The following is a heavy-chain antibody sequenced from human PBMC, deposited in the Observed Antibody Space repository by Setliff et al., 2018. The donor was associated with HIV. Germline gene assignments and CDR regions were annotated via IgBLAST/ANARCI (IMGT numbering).Heavy chain of an antibody. V-gene: IGHV4-4*07. CDR3: TRRFEKWLAFDY. D-gene: IGHD6-19*01. CDR1: GGSMSTYY. J-gene: IGHJ4*02. CDR2: VYTSGST. Sequence: SETLSLTCSVSGGSMSTYYWSWIRQPAGKRLEWIGRVYTSGSTIYNPSLRSRVTMSVDTSKSQFSLSLASVTAADTAVYYCTRRFEKWLAFDYWGQGTLVTVSS.